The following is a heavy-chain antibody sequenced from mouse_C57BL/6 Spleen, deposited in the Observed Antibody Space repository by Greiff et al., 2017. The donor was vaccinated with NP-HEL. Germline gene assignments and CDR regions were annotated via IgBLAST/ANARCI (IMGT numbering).Heavy chain of an antibody. V-gene: IGHV1-80*01. CDR2: IYPGDGDT. CDR3: ARDGNYNYYAMDY. CDR1: GYAFSSYW. J-gene: IGHJ4*01. Sequence: LVESGAELVKPGASVKISCKASGYAFSSYWMNWVKQRPGKGLEWIGQIYPGDGDTNYNGKFKGKATLTADKSSSTAYMQLSSLTSEDSAVYFCARDGNYNYYAMDYWGQGTSVTVSS. D-gene: IGHD2-1*01.